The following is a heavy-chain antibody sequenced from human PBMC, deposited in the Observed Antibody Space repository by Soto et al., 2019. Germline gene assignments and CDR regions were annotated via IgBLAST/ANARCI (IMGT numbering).Heavy chain of an antibody. J-gene: IGHJ4*02. CDR3: AHGVRRTVVGLVTTTAIYFDF. CDR2: IYWDDDT. V-gene: IGHV2-5*02. D-gene: IGHD3-3*01. CDR1: GFSLTTSGVG. Sequence: QITLNESGPTQVKPRQTLTLTCTFSGFSLTTSGVGVGWIRQSPGKAPEWLALIYWDDDTRYSPSLKSRLAIPQDISKNFLLLTMADLDPADTATYYCAHGVRRTVVGLVTTTAIYFDFWGQGTPVAVSS.